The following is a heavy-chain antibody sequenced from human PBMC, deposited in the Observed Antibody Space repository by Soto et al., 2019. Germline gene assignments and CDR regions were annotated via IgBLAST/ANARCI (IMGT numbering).Heavy chain of an antibody. J-gene: IGHJ5*02. Sequence: QEQLVQSGAEVKKPGSSVKVSCKASGGTFSSYAISWVRQAPGQGLEWMGGIIPIFGTANYAQKFQGRVTITADESTSTAYMELSSLRSEDTAVYYCARDGFNDDILTGYRFYNWFDPWGQGTLVTVSS. CDR1: GGTFSSYA. V-gene: IGHV1-69*01. D-gene: IGHD3-9*01. CDR2: IIPIFGTA. CDR3: ARDGFNDDILTGYRFYNWFDP.